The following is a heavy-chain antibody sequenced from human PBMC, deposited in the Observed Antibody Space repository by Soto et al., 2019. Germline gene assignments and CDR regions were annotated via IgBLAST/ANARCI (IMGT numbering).Heavy chain of an antibody. V-gene: IGHV3-23*01. CDR3: AKGSRRSVSGTYDYYCDYMDV. D-gene: IGHD1-26*01. CDR2: ISGSGGST. J-gene: IGHJ6*03. CDR1: GFTVSSNY. Sequence: GGSMRLSCAASGFTVSSNYMSWVRQAPGKGLEWVSAISGSGGSTYYADSVKGRFTISRDNSKKTLYLQMNSLRAEDTAVYYCAKGSRRSVSGTYDYYCDYMDVWGKGTTVTGSS.